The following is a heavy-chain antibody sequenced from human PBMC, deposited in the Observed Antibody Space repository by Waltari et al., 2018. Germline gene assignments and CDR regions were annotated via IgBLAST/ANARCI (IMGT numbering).Heavy chain of an antibody. V-gene: IGHV4-39*01. CDR1: GGSSTSYRAY. Sequence: QLQLQESGPGLVTPSEPLSLTCTVSGGSSTSYRAYCGWIRQSPGNGLGLIGSMSFGGTVFYSPYCNSQHDISWDTPTNQFFLKLTSVTAADTAVYYGARHNLYGLTATRGVFDIWGHGTMVTVSS. D-gene: IGHD1-20*01. CDR2: MSFGGTV. J-gene: IGHJ3*02. CDR3: ARHNLYGLTATRGVFDI.